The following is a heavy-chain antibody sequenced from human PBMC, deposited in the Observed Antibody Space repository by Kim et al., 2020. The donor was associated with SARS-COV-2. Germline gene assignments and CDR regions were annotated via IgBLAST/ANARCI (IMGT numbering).Heavy chain of an antibody. CDR2: IRSKAYGGTT. CDR3: TREQSPSTVTTDY. D-gene: IGHD4-17*01. J-gene: IGHJ4*02. V-gene: IGHV3-49*03. CDR1: GFTFGDYA. Sequence: GGSLRLSCTASGFTFGDYAMSWFRQAPGKGLEWVGFIRSKAYGGTTEYAATVKGRFTISRDDSKSIAYLQMNSLKTEDTAVYYCTREQSPSTVTTDYWGQGTIVAVSS.